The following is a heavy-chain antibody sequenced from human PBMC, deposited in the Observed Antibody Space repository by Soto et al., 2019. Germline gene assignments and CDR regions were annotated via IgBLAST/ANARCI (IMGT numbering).Heavy chain of an antibody. Sequence: GGSLRLSCAASGFTFSGSAIHWVRQASGKGLEWVGRIRSKANTYATAYAASVKGRFTISRDDSTNTAYLQMNSLKTEDTAVYYCTRLPEDFGVVTAFSHWGQGTLVTVSS. CDR2: IRSKANTYAT. CDR1: GFTFSGSA. D-gene: IGHD2-21*02. J-gene: IGHJ4*02. V-gene: IGHV3-73*01. CDR3: TRLPEDFGVVTAFSH.